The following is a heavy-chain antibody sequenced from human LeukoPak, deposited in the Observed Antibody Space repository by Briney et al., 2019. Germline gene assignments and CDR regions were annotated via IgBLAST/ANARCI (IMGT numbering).Heavy chain of an antibody. CDR1: GGSMNNYH. Sequence: PSETLSLTCTVSGGSMNNYHWSWIRQPPGKGLEWIAYIYYSGSTNYNPSLKSRVTISVDTSKNQFSLKLSSVTAADTAVYYCARRYGSGDYFDYWGQGTLVTVSS. CDR2: IYYSGST. D-gene: IGHD3-10*01. CDR3: ARRYGSGDYFDY. J-gene: IGHJ4*02. V-gene: IGHV4-59*01.